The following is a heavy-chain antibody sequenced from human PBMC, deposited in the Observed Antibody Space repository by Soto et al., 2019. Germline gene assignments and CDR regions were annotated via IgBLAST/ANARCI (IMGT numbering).Heavy chain of an antibody. CDR1: GFTFSSYA. D-gene: IGHD3-3*01. Sequence: QVQLVESGGGVVQPGRSLRLSCAASGFTFSSYAMHWVRQAPGKGLEWVAVISYDGSNKYYADSVKGRFTTYRDNSKNTLYLQMNSLRAEDTAVYYCASLGGEPYYDFWSGHDYWGQGTLVTVSS. CDR2: ISYDGSNK. J-gene: IGHJ4*02. CDR3: ASLGGEPYYDFWSGHDY. V-gene: IGHV3-30-3*01.